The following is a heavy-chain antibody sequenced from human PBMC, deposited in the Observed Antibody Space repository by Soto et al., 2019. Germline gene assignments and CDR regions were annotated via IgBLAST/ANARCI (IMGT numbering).Heavy chain of an antibody. J-gene: IGHJ5*02. Sequence: EVQLVQSGPEAKKPGESLKISCKGSGHDFTTYSIGWVRQTPGKVLEWMGIINHDDSRATYSPSFQGQVIISADKSTNAAYLQWSSLKASDTATYYFARQGVVAYPYAWAVAPWGQGTQVSVS. CDR2: INHDDSRA. CDR1: GHDFTTYS. D-gene: IGHD2-8*01. CDR3: ARQGVVAYPYAWAVAP. V-gene: IGHV5-51*01.